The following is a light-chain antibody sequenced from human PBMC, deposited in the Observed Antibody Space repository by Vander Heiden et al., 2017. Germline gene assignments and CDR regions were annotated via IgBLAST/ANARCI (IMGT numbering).Light chain of an antibody. CDR3: QQRSDWPLT. Sequence: EIVLTQSPATLSLSGGERATLSCRASQRVSSYLVWYQKKPGQAPRLHIYDASNRATGIPARFSGSGSGTDFTLTISSLEPEDFAVYYCQQRSDWPLTFGGGTKVEIK. CDR1: QRVSSY. V-gene: IGKV3-11*01. J-gene: IGKJ4*01. CDR2: DAS.